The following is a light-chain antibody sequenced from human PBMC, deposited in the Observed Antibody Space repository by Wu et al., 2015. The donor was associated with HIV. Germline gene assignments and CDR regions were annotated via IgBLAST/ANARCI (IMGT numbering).Light chain of an antibody. V-gene: IGKV3-11*01. CDR2: DAS. CDR3: QQRSNWPRLT. Sequence: EIVLTQSPANLSLSPGERATLSCRASQSVSSYLAWYQQKPGQAPRLLIFDASSRATGIPARFSGSGSGTDFTLTISSLEPEDFAVYYCQQRSNWPRLTFGGGTEGGD. J-gene: IGKJ4*01. CDR1: QSVSSY.